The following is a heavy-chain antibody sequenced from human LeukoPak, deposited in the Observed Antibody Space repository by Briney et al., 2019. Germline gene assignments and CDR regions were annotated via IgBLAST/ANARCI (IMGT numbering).Heavy chain of an antibody. J-gene: IGHJ5*02. D-gene: IGHD4-11*01. CDR3: ARDVHDYSNYWWFDP. CDR1: GGSISSYY. Sequence: NPSETLSLTCAVSGGSISSYYWSWIRQPAGKGLEWIGRIYTSGSTNYNPSLKSRVTISVDTSKNQFSLKLSSVTAADTAVYYCARDVHDYSNYWWFDPWGQGTLVTVSS. V-gene: IGHV4-4*07. CDR2: IYTSGST.